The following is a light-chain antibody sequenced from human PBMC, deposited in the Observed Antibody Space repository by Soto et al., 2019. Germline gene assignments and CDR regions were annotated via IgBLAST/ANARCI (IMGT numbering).Light chain of an antibody. Sequence: EIVLTQSPGTLSLSPGERATLSCRASQSVSSSYLAWYQQKAGQAPRLLIYGASSRATGIPDKFSGSGSGTDFTLTISRPEPEDFAVYYCKQYGSSPPTFGQGTKVDIK. J-gene: IGKJ1*01. CDR3: KQYGSSPPT. V-gene: IGKV3-20*01. CDR2: GAS. CDR1: QSVSSSY.